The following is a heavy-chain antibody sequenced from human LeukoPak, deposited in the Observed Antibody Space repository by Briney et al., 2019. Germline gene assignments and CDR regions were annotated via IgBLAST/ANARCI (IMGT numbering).Heavy chain of an antibody. CDR3: ASSLGYSSGWDYYYYYYMDV. J-gene: IGHJ6*03. D-gene: IGHD6-19*01. CDR2: MNPNSGNT. Sequence: ASVKVSCKASGYTFTSYDINWVRQATGQGLEGMGWMNPNSGNTGYAQKFQGRVTMTRNTSISTAYMKLSSLRSEDTAVYYCASSLGYSSGWDYYYYYYMDVWGKGTTVTVSS. V-gene: IGHV1-8*01. CDR1: GYTFTSYD.